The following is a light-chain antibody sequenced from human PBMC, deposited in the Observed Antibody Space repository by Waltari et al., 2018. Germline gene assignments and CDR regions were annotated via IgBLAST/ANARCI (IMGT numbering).Light chain of an antibody. Sequence: QSVLTQPPSASGTPGQRVTISCSGSSSNIGSNYVYWYQQLPGTAPKPPLYMNNQRPSGVPDRFSGSKSGTSASLAISGLRSEDEADYYCAAWDDSLSGLWVFGGGTKLTVL. J-gene: IGLJ3*02. CDR2: MNN. CDR1: SSNIGSNY. CDR3: AAWDDSLSGLWV. V-gene: IGLV1-47*01.